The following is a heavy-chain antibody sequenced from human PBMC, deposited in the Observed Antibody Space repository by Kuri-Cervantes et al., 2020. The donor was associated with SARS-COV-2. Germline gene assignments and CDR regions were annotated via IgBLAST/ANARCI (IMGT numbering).Heavy chain of an antibody. CDR3: ARGPASNLDS. D-gene: IGHD2-2*01. CDR2: TNTNTGNS. CDR1: GGTFSTAI. V-gene: IGHV7-4-1*02. Sequence: ASVKVSCKASGGTFSTAIVSWVRQGPGQGLEWMGWTNTNTGNSAYVQGFTGRFVFSLDTSVSTAYLQISSLKAEDTAVYYCARGPASNLDSWGQGTLVTVS. J-gene: IGHJ5*01.